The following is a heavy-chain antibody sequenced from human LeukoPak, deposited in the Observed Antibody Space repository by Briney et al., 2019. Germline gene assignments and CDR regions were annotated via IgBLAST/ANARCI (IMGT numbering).Heavy chain of an antibody. Sequence: GGSLRLSCAASGFTFSSYGMHWVRQAPGKGLEWVAFIRYDGSNKYYADFVKGRFTISRDNSKNTLYLQMNSLRAEDTAVYYCAKDQVLGIVGATYYWSQGTLVTVSS. CDR1: GFTFSSYG. V-gene: IGHV3-30*02. CDR2: IRYDGSNK. J-gene: IGHJ4*02. CDR3: AKDQVLGIVGATYY. D-gene: IGHD1-26*01.